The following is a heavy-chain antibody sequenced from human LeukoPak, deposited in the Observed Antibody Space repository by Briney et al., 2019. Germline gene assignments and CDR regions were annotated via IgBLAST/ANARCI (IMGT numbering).Heavy chain of an antibody. D-gene: IGHD1-26*01. CDR3: ARFMGATSPYYYYGMDV. V-gene: IGHV4-31*03. J-gene: IGHJ6*02. Sequence: PSETLSLTCTVSGGSISSGGYYWSWIRQHPGKGLEWTGYIYYSGRTYYNPSLKSRVTISVDTSKNQFSLKLSSVTAADTAVYYCARFMGATSPYYYYGMDVWGQGTTVTVSS. CDR1: GGSISSGGYY. CDR2: IYYSGRT.